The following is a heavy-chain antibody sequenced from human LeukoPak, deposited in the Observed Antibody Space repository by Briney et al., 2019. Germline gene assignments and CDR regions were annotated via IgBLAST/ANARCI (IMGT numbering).Heavy chain of an antibody. CDR3: ARDDIAVAGFDY. CDR2: IRYDGSNK. D-gene: IGHD6-19*01. V-gene: IGHV3-30*02. J-gene: IGHJ4*02. Sequence: GGSLRLSCAASGFTLSSDGMRWVRQAPGKGLEWVAFIRYDGSNKYYADSGKGRFTISRDNSKNTLYLQMNSLRAEDTAVYSCARDDIAVAGFDYWGQGTLVTVSS. CDR1: GFTLSSDG.